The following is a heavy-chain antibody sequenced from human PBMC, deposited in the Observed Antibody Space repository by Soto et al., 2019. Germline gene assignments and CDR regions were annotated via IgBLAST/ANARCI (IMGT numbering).Heavy chain of an antibody. CDR3: AHRGSDVFFNY. J-gene: IGHJ4*02. V-gene: IGHV2-5*02. CDR1: GFSLSTSGVG. D-gene: IGHD6-19*01. CDR2: IYWDDDK. Sequence: QITLKESGPTLVKPTQTLTLTCTFSGFSLSTSGVGVGWIRQAPGKALEWLAVIYWDDDKSYSPSLKSRLTITTDTSKNQVVLAMSKMDPVDTATYYCAHRGSDVFFNYWGPGALVTVSS.